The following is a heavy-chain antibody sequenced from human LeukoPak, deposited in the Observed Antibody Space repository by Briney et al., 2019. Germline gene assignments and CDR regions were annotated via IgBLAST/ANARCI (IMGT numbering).Heavy chain of an antibody. CDR3: ARGIGARYCSGGSCYSGFDY. CDR1: SGSFSGYY. CDR2: INHSGST. J-gene: IGHJ4*02. D-gene: IGHD2-15*01. Sequence: SETLSLTCAVYSGSFSGYYWSWIRQPPGKGLEWIGEINHSGSTNYNPSLKSRVTISVDTSKNQFSLKLSSVTAADTAVYYCARGIGARYCSGGSCYSGFDYWGQGTPVTVSS. V-gene: IGHV4-34*01.